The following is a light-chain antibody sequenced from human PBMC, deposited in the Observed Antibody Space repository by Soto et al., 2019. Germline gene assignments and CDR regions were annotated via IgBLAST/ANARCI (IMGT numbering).Light chain of an antibody. CDR3: QQYNYYVT. CDR1: QSVNNN. V-gene: IGKV3-15*01. CDR2: GAS. J-gene: IGKJ5*01. Sequence: EIVMTQSPATLSVSPGERATLSCRASQSVNNNLAWYQHKPGQAPRLLIFGASTRATGIPARFSGSGSGTEFTLTISSLQSEDSAVYYCQQYNYYVTFGQGTRLEIK.